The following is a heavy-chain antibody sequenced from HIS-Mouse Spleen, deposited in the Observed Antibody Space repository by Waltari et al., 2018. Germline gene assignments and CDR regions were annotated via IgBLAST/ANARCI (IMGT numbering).Heavy chain of an antibody. V-gene: IGHV1-2*02. Sequence: QVQLVQSGAEVKKPGASVKVSCKASGYTFTGYYMHWVRQAPGQGLEWMGGINPNKGGTNYAQQFQGRLTMTRDTSISTAYMELSRLRSDDTAVYYCARVGLGIAFDIWGQGTMVTVSS. CDR3: ARVGLGIAFDI. D-gene: IGHD7-27*01. J-gene: IGHJ3*02. CDR2: INPNKGGT. CDR1: GYTFTGYY.